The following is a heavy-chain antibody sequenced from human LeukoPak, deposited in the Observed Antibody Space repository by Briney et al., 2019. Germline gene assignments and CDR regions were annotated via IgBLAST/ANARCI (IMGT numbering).Heavy chain of an antibody. V-gene: IGHV3-30-3*01. Sequence: QPGRSLRLSCAASGFTFSSSAMHWVRQAPGKGLEWVAVLSYDGSNKYYADSVKGRFTTSRDNSKNTVYLEMNSLRAEDTAVYYCARDGGDWTGTFLDYWGQGTLVTVSS. D-gene: IGHD3-9*01. J-gene: IGHJ4*02. CDR3: ARDGGDWTGTFLDY. CDR1: GFTFSSSA. CDR2: LSYDGSNK.